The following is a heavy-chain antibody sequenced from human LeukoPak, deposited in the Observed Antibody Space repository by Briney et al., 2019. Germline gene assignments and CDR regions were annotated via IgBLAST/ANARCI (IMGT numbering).Heavy chain of an antibody. J-gene: IGHJ3*01. CDR2: IYPGDSDI. D-gene: IGHD3-22*01. V-gene: IGHV5-51*01. CDR1: GYKFTNYW. Sequence: GEPLKISCKGSGYKFTNYWIGWVRQMPGKGLEWMGIIYPGDSDIRYSPSFQGQVTISADKSISTAYLQWSSLKASDTAMYYCARREPHYYDGSGYVGFDLWGQGTMVTVSS. CDR3: ARREPHYYDGSGYVGFDL.